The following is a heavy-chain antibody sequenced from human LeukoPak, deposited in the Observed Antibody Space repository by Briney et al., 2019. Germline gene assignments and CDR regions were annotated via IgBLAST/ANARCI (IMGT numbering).Heavy chain of an antibody. CDR2: ISSSSSYI. CDR3: ATEPEIAATFIDD. D-gene: IGHD5-12*01. Sequence: GGSLRLSCAASGFTLRSYSKNWVREAPGKGLEWVSSISSSSSYIYYADTVNGPFTISRHNANNSLYLQITSLRHEDTAVYYCATEPEIAATFIDDWGQGTLVPVSS. V-gene: IGHV3-21*06. CDR1: GFTLRSYS. J-gene: IGHJ4*02.